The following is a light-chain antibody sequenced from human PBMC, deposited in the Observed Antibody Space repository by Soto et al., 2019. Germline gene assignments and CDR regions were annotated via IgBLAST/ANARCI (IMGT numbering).Light chain of an antibody. CDR1: QNISSY. CDR2: GAS. J-gene: IGKJ5*01. V-gene: IGKV3-20*01. Sequence: IVLTQSPATLSLSPGKRATLSCGASQNISSYLIWYQQKPGQPPRLLISGASVRASGVPVRISGSGSGTDFTLTISRLEPEDFALYYCQQYGGSPITFGLGTRLEIK. CDR3: QQYGGSPIT.